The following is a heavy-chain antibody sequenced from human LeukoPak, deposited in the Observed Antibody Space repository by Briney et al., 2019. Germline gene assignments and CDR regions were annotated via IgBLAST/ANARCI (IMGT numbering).Heavy chain of an antibody. Sequence: ASVKVSCKASGYTFTGYYLHWVRQAPGQGLEWMGWINPNSGGTNYAQKFQGRVTMTRDTSISTAYMELSRLRSDDAAVYYCAGHAYYDSSGPPTDRTFDIWGQGTMVTVSS. CDR3: AGHAYYDSSGPPTDRTFDI. CDR2: INPNSGGT. D-gene: IGHD3-22*01. V-gene: IGHV1-2*02. CDR1: GYTFTGYY. J-gene: IGHJ3*02.